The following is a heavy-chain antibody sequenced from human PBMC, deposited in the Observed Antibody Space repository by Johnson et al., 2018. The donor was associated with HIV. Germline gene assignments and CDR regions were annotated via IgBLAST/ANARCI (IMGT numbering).Heavy chain of an antibody. CDR2: ISYDGSYK. J-gene: IGHJ3*02. Sequence: VQLVESGGGVVQPGRSLRLSCAASGFTFSNHALHWVRQAPGKGLEWVASISYDGSYKYYADSVKGRFTISRDNSKNTLFLQMNSLRTEDTALYYCAKSRGGYSYGYDAFDIWGQGTMVTVSS. CDR1: GFTFSNHA. CDR3: AKSRGGYSYGYDAFDI. V-gene: IGHV3-30*04. D-gene: IGHD5-18*01.